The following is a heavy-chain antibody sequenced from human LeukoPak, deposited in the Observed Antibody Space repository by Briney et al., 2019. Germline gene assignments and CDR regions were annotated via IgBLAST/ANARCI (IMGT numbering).Heavy chain of an antibody. CDR2: IYPGDSDT. CDR1: GYSFTSYW. CDR3: ARHSPMVRGVTLWFDP. V-gene: IGHV5-51*01. Sequence: GESLQISCKGSGYSFTSYWIGWVRQLPGKGLEWMGIIYPGDSDTRYSPSFQGQVTISADKSISTAYLQWSSLKASDTAMYYCARHSPMVRGVTLWFDPWGQGTLVTVSS. J-gene: IGHJ5*02. D-gene: IGHD3-10*01.